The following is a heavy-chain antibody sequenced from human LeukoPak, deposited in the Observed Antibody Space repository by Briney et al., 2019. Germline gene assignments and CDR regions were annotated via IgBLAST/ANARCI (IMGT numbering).Heavy chain of an antibody. J-gene: IGHJ5*02. D-gene: IGHD3-10*02. CDR1: GSRFIDYW. V-gene: IGHV5-51*01. CDR2: IYPGDSRT. Sequence: GESLEISCQGSGSRFIDYWIGWVRPLPGKGLEWMAVIYPGDSRTRYNPSFQGQVTISADKSINTAYLEWNSLKASDTALYYCACRMFASNWFQPWGQGTLVTVSS. CDR3: ACRMFASNWFQP.